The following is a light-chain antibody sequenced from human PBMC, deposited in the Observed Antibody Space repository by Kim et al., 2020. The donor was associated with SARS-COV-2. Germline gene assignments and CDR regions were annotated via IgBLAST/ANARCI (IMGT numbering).Light chain of an antibody. CDR1: SSDVGGYNY. CDR3: SSYGGSSDLV. CDR2: EVT. J-gene: IGLJ3*02. V-gene: IGLV2-8*01. Sequence: GQSVTSSCTGTSSDVGGYNYVSWYQQHPGKAPKLMISEVTKRPSGVPDRFSGSKSGDTASLTVSGLQAEDEADYFCSSYGGSSDLVFGGGTQLTVL.